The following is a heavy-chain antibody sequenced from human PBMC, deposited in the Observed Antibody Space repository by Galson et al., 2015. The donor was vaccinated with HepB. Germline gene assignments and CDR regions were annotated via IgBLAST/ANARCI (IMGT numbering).Heavy chain of an antibody. CDR3: ARDLLDVRRGPTVATEEDY. D-gene: IGHD5-12*01. CDR2: IIPILGIA. J-gene: IGHJ4*02. Sequence: SVKVSCKASGGTFSSYTISWVRQAPGQGLEWMGRIIPILGIANYAQKFQGRVTITADKSTSTAYMELSSLRSEDTAVYYCARDLLDVRRGPTVATEEDYWGQGTLVTVSS. V-gene: IGHV1-69*04. CDR1: GGTFSSYT.